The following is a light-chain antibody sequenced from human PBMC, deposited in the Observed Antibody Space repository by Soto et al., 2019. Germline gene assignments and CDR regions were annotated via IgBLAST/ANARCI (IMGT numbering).Light chain of an antibody. CDR1: QSVSIW. CDR2: KSS. J-gene: IGKJ1*01. Sequence: DIQMTQSPSTLSASEGDRVTISCRASQSVSIWLAWYQQKPGRAPKLLIYKSSILESGVPSRFSGIGSGTEFILTISSLRPDDFSTYHFQQLKTSPWTCGQGTKVEVK. CDR3: QQLKTSPWT. V-gene: IGKV1-5*03.